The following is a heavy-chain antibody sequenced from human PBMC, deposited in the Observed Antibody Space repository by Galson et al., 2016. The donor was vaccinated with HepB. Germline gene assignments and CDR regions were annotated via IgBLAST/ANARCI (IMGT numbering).Heavy chain of an antibody. CDR3: FSRRASDGKGDAVDN. CDR2: IRSKANSYAT. V-gene: IGHV3-73*01. J-gene: IGHJ4*02. Sequence: SLRLSCAASGFTFSDSAMHWVRQASGKGLEWVGRIRSKANSYATAYAASGKGRITIPRDDSKNPAYLLVNSLKTEDTAVYYCFSRRASDGKGDAVDNWGQGTLVTVSS. CDR1: GFTFSDSA. D-gene: IGHD1-26*01.